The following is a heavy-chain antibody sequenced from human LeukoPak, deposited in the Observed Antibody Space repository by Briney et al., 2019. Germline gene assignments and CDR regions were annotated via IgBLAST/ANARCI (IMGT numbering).Heavy chain of an antibody. CDR1: GGSISSSSYY. D-gene: IGHD5-12*01. J-gene: IGHJ6*02. CDR3: ARLRVDYYGMDV. V-gene: IGHV4-39*07. CDR2: IYYSGST. Sequence: NPSETLSLTCTVSGGSISSSSYYWGWIRQPPGKGLEWIGSIYYSGSTYYNPSLKSRVTISVDTSKNQFSLKLSSVTAADTAVYYCARLRVDYYGMDVWGQGTTVTVSS.